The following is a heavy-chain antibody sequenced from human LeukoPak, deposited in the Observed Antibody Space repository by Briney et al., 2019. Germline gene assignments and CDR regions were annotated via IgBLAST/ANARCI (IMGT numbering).Heavy chain of an antibody. D-gene: IGHD6-13*01. Sequence: GGSLRLSCTASGFTFSSYSMNWVRQAPGKGLEWVSSISSSSSYIYYADSVKGRFTISRDNAKNSLYLQMYSLRAEDTAVYYCARDSAEYSSSSVAFDIWGQGTMVTVSS. J-gene: IGHJ3*02. CDR2: ISSSSSYI. V-gene: IGHV3-21*01. CDR1: GFTFSSYS. CDR3: ARDSAEYSSSSVAFDI.